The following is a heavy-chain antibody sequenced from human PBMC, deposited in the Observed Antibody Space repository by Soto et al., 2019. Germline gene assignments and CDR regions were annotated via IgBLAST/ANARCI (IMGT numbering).Heavy chain of an antibody. Sequence: SETLSLTCAVSGYSISSSNWWGWIRQPPGKGLEWIGYIYYSGTTYYNPSLKSRVTMSVDTSRNQFSLKLTSVTAVDTAVYYCARREIQGPIDYWGQGTLVTGLL. CDR2: IYYSGTT. J-gene: IGHJ4*02. V-gene: IGHV4-28*01. D-gene: IGHD1-26*01. CDR3: ARREIQGPIDY. CDR1: GYSISSSNW.